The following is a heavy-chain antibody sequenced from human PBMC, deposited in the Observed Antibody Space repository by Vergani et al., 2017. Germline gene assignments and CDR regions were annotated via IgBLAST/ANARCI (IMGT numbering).Heavy chain of an antibody. CDR1: GFIFQNYT. CDR2: ISNDGRHT. CDR3: RGEMDV. J-gene: IGHJ6*03. V-gene: IGHV3-30*04. Sequence: VQLLESGGDLVQPGGSLRLSCATYGFIFQNYTMHWVRQAPGKGLEWVALISNDGRHTYYADSVRGRFSISRDNSKNTLYLQMNSLRTEDTANYYCRGEMDVWGKGTTVTVS.